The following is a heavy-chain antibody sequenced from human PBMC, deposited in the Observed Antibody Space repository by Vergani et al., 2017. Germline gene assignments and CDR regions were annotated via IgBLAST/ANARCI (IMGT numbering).Heavy chain of an antibody. D-gene: IGHD3-22*01. J-gene: IGHJ6*02. CDR3: AKATYETYYYYGMDV. CDR2: IIPIFGTA. V-gene: IGHV1-69*12. CDR1: GGSFSSYA. Sequence: QVQLVQSGAEVKKPGSSVKVSCKASGGSFSSYAISWVRQAPGQGLDWMGGIIPIFGTANYEQKFQGRVTLTADESTSTAYMELSRLRCEDTAVYYCAKATYETYYYYGMDVWGQGTTVIVSS.